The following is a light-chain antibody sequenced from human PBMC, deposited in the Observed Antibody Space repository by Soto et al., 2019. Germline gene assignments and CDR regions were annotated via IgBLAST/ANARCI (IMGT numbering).Light chain of an antibody. CDR2: GPS. V-gene: IGKV3-20*01. CDR1: QSVSSSY. J-gene: IGKJ4*01. Sequence: DIVLTQSPGTLSLSPGERATLSCRASQSVSSSYLAWYQQKPGQAPRLLIYGPSNRATGIPHRFSGSGPATDFTLTISRLEPEDFAVYYCQQYDTSPLTFGGGTKVDIK. CDR3: QQYDTSPLT.